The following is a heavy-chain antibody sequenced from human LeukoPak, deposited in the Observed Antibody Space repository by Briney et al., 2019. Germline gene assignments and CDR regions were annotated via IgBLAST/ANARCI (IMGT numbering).Heavy chain of an antibody. J-gene: IGHJ4*02. CDR3: ARDQGWLQLVVFDY. D-gene: IGHD5-24*01. V-gene: IGHV1-2*02. CDR2: INPNSGGT. Sequence: PRASVKVSCKASGYTFTGYYMHWVRQAPGQGLEWMGWINPNSGGTNYAQKFQGRVTMTRDTSISTAYMELSRLRSDDTAVYYCARDQGWLQLVVFDYWGQGTLVTVSS. CDR1: GYTFTGYY.